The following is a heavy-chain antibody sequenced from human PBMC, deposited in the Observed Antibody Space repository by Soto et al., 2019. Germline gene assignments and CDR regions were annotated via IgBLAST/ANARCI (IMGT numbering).Heavy chain of an antibody. CDR2: MYFNEST. CDR3: ARDHREAFDI. V-gene: IGHV4-59*01. J-gene: IGHJ3*02. Sequence: QVLLQESGPGLVKPSETLSLTCTVSGGSISSYFLNWIRQAPGKGLEWIGYMYFNESTNYNPSLNSRVTISLDTSKSLFSLKLNSVTAADTAVYYCARDHREAFDIWGQGTLVTVSS. CDR1: GGSISSYF.